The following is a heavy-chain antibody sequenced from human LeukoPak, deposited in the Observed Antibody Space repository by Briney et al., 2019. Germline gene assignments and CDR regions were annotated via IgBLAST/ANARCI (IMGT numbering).Heavy chain of an antibody. V-gene: IGHV3-74*01. CDR1: GFPFSSYW. D-gene: IGHD6-19*01. CDR2: IERDGSST. CDR3: AIEGRDSSGWYWKD. Sequence: GGSLRLACEASGFPFSSYWMHWVRQAPGKGLVWVSRIERDGSSTRYADSVKGRFIISRDNAKNTLYLQMNSLRAEDTAVYYCAIEGRDSSGWYWKDWGQGTLVTVSS. J-gene: IGHJ4*02.